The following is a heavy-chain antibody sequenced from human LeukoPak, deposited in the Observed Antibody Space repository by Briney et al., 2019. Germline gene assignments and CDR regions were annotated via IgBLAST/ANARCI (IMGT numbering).Heavy chain of an antibody. CDR2: INHSGST. J-gene: IGHJ4*02. D-gene: IGHD2-15*01. CDR3: ARVGGTRYCSGGSCYSRPGPIY. CDR1: GGSLSGYY. Sequence: SETLSLTCAVYGGSLSGYYWSWIRQPPGKGLEWIGEINHSGSTNYNPSLKSRVTISVDTSKNQFSLKLSSVTAADTAVYYCARVGGTRYCSGGSCYSRPGPIYWGQGTLVTVSS. V-gene: IGHV4-34*01.